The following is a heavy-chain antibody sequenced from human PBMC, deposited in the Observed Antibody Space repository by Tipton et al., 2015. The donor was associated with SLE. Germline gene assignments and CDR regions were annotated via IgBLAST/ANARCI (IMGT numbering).Heavy chain of an antibody. CDR2: IYYSGNT. CDR1: GGSITSNGVH. Sequence: TLSLTCSVAGGSITSNGVHWAWIRQPPGKGLEWIGYIYYSGNTYYNPSLGSRLTISVDTSKDQFSLRLTSVTAADTAVYYCARATDWNLSPDVWGKGTTVTVSS. D-gene: IGHD1-7*01. J-gene: IGHJ6*04. V-gene: IGHV4-31*03. CDR3: ARATDWNLSPDV.